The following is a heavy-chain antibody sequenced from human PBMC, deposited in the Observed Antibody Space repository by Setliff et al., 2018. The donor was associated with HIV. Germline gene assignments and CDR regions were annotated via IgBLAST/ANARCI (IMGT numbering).Heavy chain of an antibody. Sequence: GGSLRLSCATSGFTFGDYLMSWVRQVPGKGLEWVSGISDSGGSTYYADSVKGRFTISRDNAKNSLYLQMNSLRAEDTAVYYCARDGYSYGFFDYWGQGTLVTVSS. CDR3: ARDGYSYGFFDY. V-gene: IGHV3-11*04. J-gene: IGHJ4*02. CDR2: ISDSGGST. CDR1: GFTFGDYL. D-gene: IGHD5-18*01.